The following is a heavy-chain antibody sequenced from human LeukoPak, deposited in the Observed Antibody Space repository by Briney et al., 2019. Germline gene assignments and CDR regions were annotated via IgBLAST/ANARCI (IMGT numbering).Heavy chain of an antibody. Sequence: GGSLRLSCAASGFTFSSYWMSWVRHAPGKGLEWVANIKQDRSEKYYVDPVKGRFTISRDDSRNTLYLQMNSLKIEDTALYYCMIDVPGGSYPFDCWGQGTLVTVSS. CDR2: IKQDRSEK. V-gene: IGHV3-7*03. D-gene: IGHD1-26*01. CDR1: GFTFSSYW. J-gene: IGHJ4*02. CDR3: MIDVPGGSYPFDC.